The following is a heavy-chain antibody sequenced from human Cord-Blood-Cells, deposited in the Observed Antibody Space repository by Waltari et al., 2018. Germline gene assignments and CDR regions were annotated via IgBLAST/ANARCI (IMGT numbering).Heavy chain of an antibody. CDR3: ARGGGYCSSTSCYAFDI. CDR2: IYYSGST. Sequence: QVQLQESGPGLVKPSETLSLTCTVSGGSISSYYWSWIRQPPGKGLEWIGYIYYSGSTNYNPALTSRVTISVYTSKNQFTLKLSSVTAADTAVYYCARGGGYCSSTSCYAFDIWGQGTMVTVSS. CDR1: GGSISSYY. J-gene: IGHJ3*02. D-gene: IGHD2-2*01. V-gene: IGHV4-59*01.